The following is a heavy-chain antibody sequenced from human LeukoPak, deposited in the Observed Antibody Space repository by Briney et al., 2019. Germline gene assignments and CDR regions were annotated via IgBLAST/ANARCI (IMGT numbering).Heavy chain of an antibody. CDR2: ISGSGGKT. D-gene: IGHD6-19*01. CDR1: GFTFNNYA. CDR3: ARERTSGWDAFDT. Sequence: GGSLRLSCAASGFTFNNYAMNWVRQAPGKGLEWVSGISGSGGKTYNADFVKGRFTISRDNAKNTLYLQMNSLRAEDTAVYYCARERTSGWDAFDTWGQGTLVTISS. V-gene: IGHV3-23*01. J-gene: IGHJ5*02.